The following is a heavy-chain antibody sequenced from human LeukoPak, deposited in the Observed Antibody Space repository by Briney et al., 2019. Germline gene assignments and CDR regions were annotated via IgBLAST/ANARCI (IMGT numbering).Heavy chain of an antibody. CDR1: GGSISSYY. Sequence: PSETLSLTCTVSGGSISSYYSSWIRQPPGKGLEWIGYIYYSGSTNYNPSLKSRVTISVDTSKTQFSLKLSSVTAADTAVYYCARVMSKQYQLLKNWFDPWGQGTLVTVSS. V-gene: IGHV4-59*01. J-gene: IGHJ5*02. D-gene: IGHD2-2*01. CDR2: IYYSGST. CDR3: ARVMSKQYQLLKNWFDP.